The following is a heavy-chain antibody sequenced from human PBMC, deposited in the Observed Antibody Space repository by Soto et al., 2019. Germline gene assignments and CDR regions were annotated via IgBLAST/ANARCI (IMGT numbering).Heavy chain of an antibody. V-gene: IGHV3-21*01. CDR1: GFTFSSYS. D-gene: IGHD4-17*01. Sequence: EVQLVESGGGLVKPGGSLRLSCAASGFTFSSYSMNWVRQAPGKGLEWVSSISSSSLYIYYADSVKGRFTISRDNAKNSLYLQMHSLRAEDTAMYYCARTDSGDNWGQGTLVTVSS. CDR3: ARTDSGDN. CDR2: ISSSSLYI. J-gene: IGHJ4*02.